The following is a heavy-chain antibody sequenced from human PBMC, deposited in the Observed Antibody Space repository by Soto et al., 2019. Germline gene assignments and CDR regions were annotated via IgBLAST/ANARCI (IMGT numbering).Heavy chain of an antibody. Sequence: VGSLRLSCAASGFTFTRYSMNWVRQAPGKGLEWVSSISSTTNFIYYADSMKGRFTVSRDNAKNSVYLEMNSLSAEDTAVYYCARESEDLTSNFDYWGQGTLVTVSS. CDR2: ISSTTNFI. V-gene: IGHV3-21*01. J-gene: IGHJ4*02. CDR1: GFTFTRYS. CDR3: ARESEDLTSNFDY.